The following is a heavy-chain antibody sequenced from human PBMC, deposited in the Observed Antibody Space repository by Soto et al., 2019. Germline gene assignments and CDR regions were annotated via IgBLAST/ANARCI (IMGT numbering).Heavy chain of an antibody. J-gene: IGHJ6*04. D-gene: IGHD3-10*01. Sequence: QVQLQESGTGLVKPSETLSLTCTVSGGSITNYYCSWFRKPPGKGLEWIGYINYDGYSAYNLSLKRRVTLTLDASSTESPLILESLTATDRAVYYCARHGFGPLLCLVDVWCSGTRVIVSS. CDR1: GGSITNYY. CDR3: ARHGFGPLLCLVDV. V-gene: IGHV4-59*08. CDR2: INYDGYS.